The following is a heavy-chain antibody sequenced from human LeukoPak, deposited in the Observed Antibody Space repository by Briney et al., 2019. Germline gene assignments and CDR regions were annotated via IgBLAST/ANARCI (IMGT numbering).Heavy chain of an antibody. V-gene: IGHV3-53*01. J-gene: IGHJ4*02. Sequence: GGSLRLSCAASGFSVSSSFMSWVRQAPGKGLEWVSVIYNDGTTTKYADSVKGRFTISRDISKNTLYLQMNGLRAEDTAVYYCARELQYHYYESWGQGTLVTVSS. CDR1: GFSVSSSF. D-gene: IGHD2-2*01. CDR3: ARELQYHYYES. CDR2: IYNDGTTT.